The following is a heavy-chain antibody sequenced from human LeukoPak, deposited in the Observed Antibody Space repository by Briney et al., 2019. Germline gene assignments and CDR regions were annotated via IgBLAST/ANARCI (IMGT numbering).Heavy chain of an antibody. CDR3: ATYSSLNTREFQY. D-gene: IGHD3-22*01. J-gene: IGHJ1*01. V-gene: IGHV3-7*01. CDR1: GLTFSRDW. CDR2: IRQDGGET. Sequence: GGSLRLSCEASGLTFSRDWMGWVRQAPGKGLEWVANIRQDGGETYYGDSVKGRFIISRDNAKNSLFLQMNRLRAEDTAVYYCATYSSLNTREFQYWGQGTLVTVSS.